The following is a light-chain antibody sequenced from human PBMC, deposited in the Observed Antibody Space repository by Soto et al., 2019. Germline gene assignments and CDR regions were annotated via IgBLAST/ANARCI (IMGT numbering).Light chain of an antibody. Sequence: EIVMTQSPATLSVSPGERATLSCRASQSVSSNLAWYQQKPGQAPRLLIYGASTRATNIPARFSASGSGTEFTLTISSLQSEDFAVYYCQQYNNWTYTFGQGTKLEIK. CDR3: QQYNNWTYT. J-gene: IGKJ2*01. CDR2: GAS. V-gene: IGKV3-15*01. CDR1: QSVSSN.